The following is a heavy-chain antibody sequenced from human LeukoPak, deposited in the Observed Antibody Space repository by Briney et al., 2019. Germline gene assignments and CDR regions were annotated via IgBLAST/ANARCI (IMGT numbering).Heavy chain of an antibody. J-gene: IGHJ4*02. V-gene: IGHV3-7*01. CDR1: GFTFSSYW. CDR2: IKQDGSEK. CDR3: ARAFHDYGDLIHLDY. Sequence: GGSLRLSCAASGFTFSSYWMSWVRQAPGKGLEWVANIKQDGSEKYYVDSVKGRFTISRDNAKNSLYLQTNSLRAEDTAVYYCARAFHDYGDLIHLDYWGQGTLVTVSS. D-gene: IGHD4-17*01.